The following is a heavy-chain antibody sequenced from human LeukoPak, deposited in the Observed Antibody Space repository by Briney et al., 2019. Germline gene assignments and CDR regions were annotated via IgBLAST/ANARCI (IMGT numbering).Heavy chain of an antibody. J-gene: IGHJ4*02. V-gene: IGHV4-38-2*02. CDR1: GYSISSGFY. CDR3: ARRRATAGEGFDY. D-gene: IGHD6-13*01. CDR2: ISHSEST. Sequence: SETLSLTCTVSGYSISSGFYWGWIRQPPGKGLEWIGVISHSESTDYNPSLKSRVTISVDTSKNQFSLKLNSVTAADTAVYYCARRRATAGEGFDYWGQGTLVTVSS.